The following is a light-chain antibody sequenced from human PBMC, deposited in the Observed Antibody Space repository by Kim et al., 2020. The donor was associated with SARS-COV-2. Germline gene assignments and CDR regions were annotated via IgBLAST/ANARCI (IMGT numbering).Light chain of an antibody. CDR3: QQYESWPS. CDR1: QNVDSN. J-gene: IGKJ2*01. V-gene: IGKV3-15*01. CDR2: AS. Sequence: EIVMTQSPATLSVSPGERATLSCRTSQNVDSNLAWYQQKFGQAPRLLIYASTRATGIPARFSGSGSGTDFTLTISGLQSEDFAAYYCQQYESWPSFGQGTKLEI.